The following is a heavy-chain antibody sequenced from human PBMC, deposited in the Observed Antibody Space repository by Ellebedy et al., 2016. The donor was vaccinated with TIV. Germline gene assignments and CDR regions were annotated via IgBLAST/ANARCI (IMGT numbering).Heavy chain of an antibody. J-gene: IGHJ6*02. CDR1: GFTFSSYA. Sequence: GESLKISCAASGFTFSSYAMHWVRQAPGKGLEWVAVISYDGSNKYYADSVKGRFTISRDNSKNTLYLQMNSLRAEDTAVYYCAREYSSSWYVGVSPPGHYYYYGMDVWGQGTTVTVSS. D-gene: IGHD6-13*01. V-gene: IGHV3-30-3*01. CDR3: AREYSSSWYVGVSPPGHYYYYGMDV. CDR2: ISYDGSNK.